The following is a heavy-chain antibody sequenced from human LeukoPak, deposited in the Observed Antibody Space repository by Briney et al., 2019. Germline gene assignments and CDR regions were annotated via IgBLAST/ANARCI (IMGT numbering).Heavy chain of an antibody. J-gene: IGHJ4*02. D-gene: IGHD6-6*01. CDR2: IYPSDSDT. V-gene: IGHV5-51*01. CDR1: AYGLTSSW. CDR3: ARLPAPSSSSSYTVY. Sequence: GESLKISCKVSAYGLTSSWIGWVRQMPGKGLEWMGIIYPSDSDTRYSPSFQGQVTISADKSISTAYLQWSSLKASDTAMYYCARLPAPSSSSSYTVYWGQGTLVTASS.